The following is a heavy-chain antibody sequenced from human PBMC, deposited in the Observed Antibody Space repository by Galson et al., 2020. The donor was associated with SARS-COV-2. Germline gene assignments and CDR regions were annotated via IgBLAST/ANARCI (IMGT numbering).Heavy chain of an antibody. CDR3: ARRSRQQGLGGCFDL. D-gene: IGHD3-16*01. CDR2: IYPGDSDT. V-gene: IGHV5-51*01. J-gene: IGHJ2*01. Sequence: KLGESLKISCKGSGDSFRKYWIDWVRQMPGKGLEWMGIIYPGDSDTRYSPSFQGQVTISVDKSSSTPYLQWSDLKASDRAMYYCARRSRQQGLGGCFDLWGRGTLGAVSS. CDR1: GDSFRKYW.